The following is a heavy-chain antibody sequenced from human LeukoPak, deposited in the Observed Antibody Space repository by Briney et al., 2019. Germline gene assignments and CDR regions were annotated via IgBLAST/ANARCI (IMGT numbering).Heavy chain of an antibody. V-gene: IGHV3-74*01. D-gene: IGHD3-10*01. CDR1: GFTFSDFC. J-gene: IGHJ4*02. CDR2: INKDGRAT. Sequence: GGSLRLSCAASGFTFSDFCMHWFRQVPGKGLMWVSHINKDGRATNYADSVKGRFFMSRDNAKNTLYLQMNSLRDEDTALYYCAKDMIRGASDHWGQGILVTVSS. CDR3: AKDMIRGASDH.